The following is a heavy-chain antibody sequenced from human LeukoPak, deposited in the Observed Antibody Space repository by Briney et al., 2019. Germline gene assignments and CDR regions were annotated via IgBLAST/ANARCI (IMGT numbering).Heavy chain of an antibody. J-gene: IGHJ5*02. CDR3: ARVNCTNGVCYNSRGWFDP. CDR2: IYYSGST. D-gene: IGHD2-8*01. CDR1: GGSISSTSYY. Sequence: SETLSLTCTVTGGSISSTSYYWGWIRQPPEKGLDWIGNIYYSGSTYYNPSLNSRVTISVDTSKNQFSLKLSSVTAADTAMYYCARVNCTNGVCYNSRGWFDPWGQGTLVTVSS. V-gene: IGHV4-39*07.